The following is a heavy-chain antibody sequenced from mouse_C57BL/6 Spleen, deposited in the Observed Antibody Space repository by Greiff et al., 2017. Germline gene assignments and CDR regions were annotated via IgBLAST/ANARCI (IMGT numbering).Heavy chain of an antibody. J-gene: IGHJ2*01. D-gene: IGHD1-1*01. V-gene: IGHV1-82*01. CDR2: IYPGDGDT. CDR3: AREYCYGSSYGFDY. Sequence: QVQLKQSGPELVKPGASVKISCKASGYAFSSSWMNWVKQRPGKGLEWIGRIYPGDGDTNYNGKFKGKATLTADKSSSTAYMQLSSLTSEDSAVYFCAREYCYGSSYGFDYWGQGTTLTVSS. CDR1: GYAFSSSW.